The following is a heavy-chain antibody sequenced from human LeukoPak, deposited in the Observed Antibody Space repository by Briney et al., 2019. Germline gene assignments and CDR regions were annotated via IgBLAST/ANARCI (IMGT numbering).Heavy chain of an antibody. Sequence: ASVTVSFTASGYTFTVYYMHWVRQAPGQGLEWMGWINPNSGGTNYAQKFQGRVTMTRDTSISTAYMELSRLRSDDTAVYYCARDRTRTGYSSGWYHDYWGQGTLVTVSS. V-gene: IGHV1-2*02. J-gene: IGHJ4*02. CDR1: GYTFTVYY. D-gene: IGHD6-19*01. CDR2: INPNSGGT. CDR3: ARDRTRTGYSSGWYHDY.